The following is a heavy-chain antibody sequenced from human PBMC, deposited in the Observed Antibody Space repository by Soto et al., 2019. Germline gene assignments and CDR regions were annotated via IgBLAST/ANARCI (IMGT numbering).Heavy chain of an antibody. CDR1: GGTFTSYD. V-gene: IGHV1-18*01. D-gene: IGHD5-12*01. Sequence: GASVKVSCKASGGTFTSYDINWVRQAPGQGLEWMGWISAYNGNTNFAQKLQGRVSLTTDTSSTTAYMELRSLTSDDTAVYYCARDLVPGYTGFSDYWGQGTLVTVSS. CDR3: ARDLVPGYTGFSDY. J-gene: IGHJ4*02. CDR2: ISAYNGNT.